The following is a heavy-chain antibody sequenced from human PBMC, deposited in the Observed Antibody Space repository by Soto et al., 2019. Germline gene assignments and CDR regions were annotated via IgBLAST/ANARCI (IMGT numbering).Heavy chain of an antibody. V-gene: IGHV3-64*01. CDR2: ISSNGGST. CDR1: GFTFSRYA. Sequence: EVQLVESGGGLVQPGGSLRLSCAASGFTFSRYAMYWVRQAPGKGLEYVSAISSNGGSTYYANSVKGRFTISRDNSKNTLYLPMGSLRAEDMAVYYCARSGDSYYFHYWGQGTLVTVSS. CDR3: ARSGDSYYFHY. J-gene: IGHJ4*02. D-gene: IGHD3-10*01.